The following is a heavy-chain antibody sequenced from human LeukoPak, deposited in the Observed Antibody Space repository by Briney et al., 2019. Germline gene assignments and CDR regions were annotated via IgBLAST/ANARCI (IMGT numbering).Heavy chain of an antibody. J-gene: IGHJ4*02. CDR3: ARGRDSRGYQFKGFDY. D-gene: IGHD3-22*01. V-gene: IGHV4-59*05. CDR2: IYYSGST. CDR1: GGSISSYY. Sequence: SETLSLTCTVSGGSISSYYWSWIRQPPGKGLEWIGSIYYSGSTYYNPSLKSRVTISVDTSKNQFSLKLSSVTAADTAVYYCARGRDSRGYQFKGFDYWGQGTLVTVSS.